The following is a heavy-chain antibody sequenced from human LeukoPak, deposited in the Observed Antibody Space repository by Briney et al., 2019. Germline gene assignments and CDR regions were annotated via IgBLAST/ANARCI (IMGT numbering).Heavy chain of an antibody. CDR3: AREPGNFFDGDYGWFDP. Sequence: SVKVSCKASGGTFSSYAISWVRQAPGQGLEWMGGIIPIFGTANYAQKFQGRVTITTDESTSTAYMELSSLRSEDTAVYYCAREPGNFFDGDYGWFDPWGQGTLVTVSS. CDR1: GGTFSSYA. V-gene: IGHV1-69*05. CDR2: IIPIFGTA. D-gene: IGHD4-17*01. J-gene: IGHJ5*02.